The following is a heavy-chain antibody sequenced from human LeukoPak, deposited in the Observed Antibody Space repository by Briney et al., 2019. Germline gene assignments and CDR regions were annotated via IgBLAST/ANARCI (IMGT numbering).Heavy chain of an antibody. D-gene: IGHD5-24*01. CDR1: GYTFTRHY. V-gene: IGHV1-46*01. Sequence: ASVKVSCRTSGYTFTRHYIHWVRQAPGQGLEWMGVINPSGGRTTYAQKFQGRATMTRDMSTSTMYMELSSLRSEDTAVYYCARGEMATIYYYYYYMDVWGKGTTVTVSS. CDR3: ARGEMATIYYYYYYMDV. J-gene: IGHJ6*03. CDR2: INPSGGRT.